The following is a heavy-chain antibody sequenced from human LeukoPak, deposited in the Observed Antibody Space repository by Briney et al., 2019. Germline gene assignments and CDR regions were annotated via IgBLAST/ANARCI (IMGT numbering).Heavy chain of an antibody. D-gene: IGHD4-17*01. CDR1: GYTFTSYG. CDR3: ARDGPFNYGDYEAWDAFDI. Sequence: ASVKVSCKASGYTFTSYGISWVRQAPGQGLEWMGWISAYNGNTNYAQKLQGRVTMTTDTSTSTAYMELRSLRSDDTAVYYCARDGPFNYGDYEAWDAFDIWGQGTMVTVSS. V-gene: IGHV1-18*01. J-gene: IGHJ3*02. CDR2: ISAYNGNT.